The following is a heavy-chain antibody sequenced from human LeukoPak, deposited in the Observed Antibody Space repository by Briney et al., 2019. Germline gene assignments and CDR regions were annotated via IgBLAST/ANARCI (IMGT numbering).Heavy chain of an antibody. CDR1: GGSISSGGYS. V-gene: IGHV4-61*08. J-gene: IGHJ4*02. CDR3: ARRGSYSDSVAYYYFDY. D-gene: IGHD3-22*01. Sequence: SETLSLTCAVSGGSISSGGYSWSWIRQPPGKGLEWIGYIYSSGSTNYNPSLKSRVTLSLDTSKNQFSLKLSSVTAADTAVYYCARRGSYSDSVAYYYFDYWGQGTLVTVSS. CDR2: IYSSGST.